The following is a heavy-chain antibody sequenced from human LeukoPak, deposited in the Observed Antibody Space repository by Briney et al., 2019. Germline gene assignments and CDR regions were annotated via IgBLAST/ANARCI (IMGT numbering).Heavy chain of an antibody. CDR1: GFTFSNYA. CDR2: VTGSGTNR. V-gene: IGHV3-23*01. Sequence: GASLRLSCVASGFTFSNYAMSWVRQAPGKGLEWVSAVTGSGTNRYYADSLKGRFTTSRDNSKNTVFLQMNSLRHEDTAIYYCVIWGDYDVLTGYYVPDYWGQGTLVTVAS. J-gene: IGHJ4*02. CDR3: VIWGDYDVLTGYYVPDY. D-gene: IGHD3-9*01.